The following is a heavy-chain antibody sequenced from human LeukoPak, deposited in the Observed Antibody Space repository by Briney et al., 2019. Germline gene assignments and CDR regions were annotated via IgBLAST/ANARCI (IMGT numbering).Heavy chain of an antibody. CDR1: GYSFSGHY. Sequence: ASVKVSCKASGYSFSGHYIHWVRQAPGQGLEWMGWINPNSGDTNSSPNFQGRVTMTRDTSISTAYMEMRGLKSDDTALYYCARDVGSCSNGVCFSNGDNWFDPWGQGTLVTVSS. V-gene: IGHV1-2*02. CDR2: INPNSGDT. D-gene: IGHD2-8*01. CDR3: ARDVGSCSNGVCFSNGDNWFDP. J-gene: IGHJ5*02.